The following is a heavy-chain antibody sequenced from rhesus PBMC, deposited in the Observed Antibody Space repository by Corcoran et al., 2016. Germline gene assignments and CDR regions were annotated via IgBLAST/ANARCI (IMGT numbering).Heavy chain of an antibody. J-gene: IGHJ5-2*02. CDR2: IDGNSAST. D-gene: IGHD2-27*01. V-gene: IGHV4-73*01. Sequence: QVKLQQWGEGLVKPSETLSLTCAVYGGSITGYYWSWIRQPRGKGLEGIGNIDGNSASTNYTPSLKNRVTITKDTTKNQFSLKLSSVTAADTAVYYCARDAYCSGTYCYLNSLDVWGRGVLVTVSS. CDR3: ARDAYCSGTYCYLNSLDV. CDR1: GGSITGYY.